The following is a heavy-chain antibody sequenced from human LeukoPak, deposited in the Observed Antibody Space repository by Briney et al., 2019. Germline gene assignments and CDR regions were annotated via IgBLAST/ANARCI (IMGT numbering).Heavy chain of an antibody. D-gene: IGHD4-17*01. Sequence: GRSLRLSCAASGFTFSSYAMHWVRQAPGKGLEWVAVISYDGSNKYYADSVKGRFTISRDNSKNTLYLQMNSLRAEDTAVYYCARARGDDYGDYWFDPWGQGTLVTVSS. V-gene: IGHV3-30*04. CDR3: ARARGDDYGDYWFDP. CDR2: ISYDGSNK. CDR1: GFTFSSYA. J-gene: IGHJ5*02.